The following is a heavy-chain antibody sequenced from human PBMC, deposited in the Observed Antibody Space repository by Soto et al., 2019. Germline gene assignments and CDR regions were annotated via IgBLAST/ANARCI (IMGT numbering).Heavy chain of an antibody. Sequence: GGSLRLSCAASGFTFSISWMSWVRQAPGKGLKWVANIKEDGSEKYYVDSVKGRCTISRDNAKNSLDLQMNSLRAEDTAVYYCAKDKFYYGSGSYGYYGMDVWGQGTTVTVSS. CDR1: GFTFSISW. J-gene: IGHJ6*02. CDR2: IKEDGSEK. CDR3: AKDKFYYGSGSYGYYGMDV. D-gene: IGHD3-10*01. V-gene: IGHV3-7*01.